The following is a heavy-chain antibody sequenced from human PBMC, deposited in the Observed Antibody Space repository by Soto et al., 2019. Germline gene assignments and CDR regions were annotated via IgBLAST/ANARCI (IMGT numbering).Heavy chain of an antibody. CDR2: MYHSGST. D-gene: IGHD5-18*01. CDR1: GGSISSSNW. CDR3: ARAGGYSYVDY. Sequence: QVQLQESGPGLVKPSGTLSLTCVVSGGSISSSNWWSWVRQPPGKGLEWIGEMYHSGSTNYNPSLKSRVTISEDTSKNQFSLKLSSVTAADTAVYYCARAGGYSYVDYWGQGTLVTVSS. V-gene: IGHV4-4*02. J-gene: IGHJ4*02.